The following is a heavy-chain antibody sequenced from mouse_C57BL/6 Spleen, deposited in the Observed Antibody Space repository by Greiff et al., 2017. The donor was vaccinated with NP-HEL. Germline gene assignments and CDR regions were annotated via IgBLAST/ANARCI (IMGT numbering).Heavy chain of an antibody. J-gene: IGHJ3*01. D-gene: IGHD4-1*01. V-gene: IGHV14-1*01. CDR3: TEQGELGRFAY. Sequence: VQLQQSGAELVRPGASVKLSCTASGFNIKDYYMHWVKQRPEQGLEWIGRIDPEDGDTEYAPKFQGKATMTADTSSNTAYLQLSRLTSEDTAVYYCTEQGELGRFAYWGQGTLVTVSA. CDR1: GFNIKDYY. CDR2: IDPEDGDT.